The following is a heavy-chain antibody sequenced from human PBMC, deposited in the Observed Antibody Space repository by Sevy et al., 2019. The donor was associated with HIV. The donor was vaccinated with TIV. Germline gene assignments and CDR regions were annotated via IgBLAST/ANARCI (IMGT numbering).Heavy chain of an antibody. CDR2: IGYDGNKI. Sequence: GGSLRLSCAASGFNFSPYGMHWVRQAPGKGLEWVSFIGYDGNKIFYADSVRGRFTVSRDNSKNTLYLQMNSLSTEDTAVYYCVKDPHYDFFDYWGQGIPVTVSS. CDR3: VKDPHYDFFDY. D-gene: IGHD3-10*01. J-gene: IGHJ4*02. V-gene: IGHV3-30*02. CDR1: GFNFSPYG.